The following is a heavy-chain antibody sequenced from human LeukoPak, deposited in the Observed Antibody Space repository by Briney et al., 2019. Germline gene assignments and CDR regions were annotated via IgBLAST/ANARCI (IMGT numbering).Heavy chain of an antibody. Sequence: SETLSLTCAVYGESFSAYYWSWIRQPPGKGLEWIGEINHSGTTNYNPSLKSRVNTSLDTSKNQFSLKLRSVTAADTAVYYCARRTTYIGFIRSESPSCFDYWGQGTLVTVSS. CDR3: ARRTTYIGFIRSESPSCFDY. CDR1: GESFSAYY. CDR2: INHSGTT. D-gene: IGHD5-12*01. V-gene: IGHV4-34*01. J-gene: IGHJ4*02.